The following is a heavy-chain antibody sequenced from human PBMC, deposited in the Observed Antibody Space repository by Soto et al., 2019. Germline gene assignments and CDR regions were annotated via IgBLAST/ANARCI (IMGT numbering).Heavy chain of an antibody. V-gene: IGHV1-2*04. CDR1: GYTFTGYY. Sequence: ASMKVSCKASGYTFTGYYMHWVRQAPGQGLEWMGWINPNSGGTNYAQKFQGWVTMTRDTSISTAYMELSRLRSDDTAVYYCATAVDTAMDYTFDYWGQGTLVTVSS. CDR2: INPNSGGT. J-gene: IGHJ4*02. CDR3: ATAVDTAMDYTFDY. D-gene: IGHD5-18*01.